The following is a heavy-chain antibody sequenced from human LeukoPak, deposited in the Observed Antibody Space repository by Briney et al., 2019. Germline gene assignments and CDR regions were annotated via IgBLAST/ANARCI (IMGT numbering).Heavy chain of an antibody. J-gene: IGHJ4*02. D-gene: IGHD5-12*01. Sequence: PSETLSLTCIVSGDSISSSNYYWGWIRQPPGEGLEWIGSMLYSGNTYYNPSLKSRVAIYADTSKNELSLRVNSVTAADAAVYFYARHRPYGGYDDWGQGTLVTVSS. CDR2: MLYSGNT. V-gene: IGHV4-39*01. CDR1: GDSISSSNYY. CDR3: ARHRPYGGYDD.